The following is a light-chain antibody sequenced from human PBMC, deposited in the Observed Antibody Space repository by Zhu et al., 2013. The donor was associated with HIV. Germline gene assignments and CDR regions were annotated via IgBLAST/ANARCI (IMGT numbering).Light chain of an antibody. CDR1: QGISSY. CDR3: LQHNSYSCS. J-gene: IGKJ2*04. V-gene: IGKV1-9*01. Sequence: IQMTQSPSSLSASVGDRVTITCRASQGISSYLAWYQQKPGKAPKLLIYAASTLQSGVPSRFSGSGSGTEFTLTISSLQPEDFATYYCLQHNSYSCSFGQGTKLEIK. CDR2: AAS.